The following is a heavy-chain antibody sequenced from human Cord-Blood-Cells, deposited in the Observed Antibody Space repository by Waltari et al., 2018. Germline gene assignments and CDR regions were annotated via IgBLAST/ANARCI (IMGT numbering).Heavy chain of an antibody. CDR3: AREYSSGWFDY. J-gene: IGHJ4*02. V-gene: IGHV4-59*01. D-gene: IGHD6-19*01. Sequence: QVQLQESGPGLVKPSETLSLTCTASGGSLSRYHWTWTRRPPGKGLEWIGYIYYSGSTNYNPSLKSRVTISVDTSKNQFSLKLSSVTAADTAVYYCAREYSSGWFDYWGQGTLVTVSS. CDR2: IYYSGST. CDR1: GGSLSRYH.